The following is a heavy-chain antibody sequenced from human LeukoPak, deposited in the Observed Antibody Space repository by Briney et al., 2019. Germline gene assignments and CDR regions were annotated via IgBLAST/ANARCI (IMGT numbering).Heavy chain of an antibody. CDR3: ARESHVTREDY. CDR1: GYTFTSYG. V-gene: IGHV1-18*01. CDR2: ISANDGNT. D-gene: IGHD3-10*01. J-gene: IGHJ4*02. Sequence: ASVKVSCKASGYTFTSYGISWVRQAPGQGLEWMGWISANDGNTDYPQKLQGRDTMTTDTSTSTAYMELRSLRSDDTAVYYCARESHVTREDYWGQGTLVTVSS.